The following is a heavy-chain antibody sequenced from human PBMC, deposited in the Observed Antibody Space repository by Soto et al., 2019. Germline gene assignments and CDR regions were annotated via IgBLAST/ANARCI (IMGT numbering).Heavy chain of an antibody. Sequence: ASVKVSCKASGYTFTSYGISWVRQAPGQGLEWMGWISAYNGNTNYAQKLQGRVTMTTDTSTSTAYMEMRSLRSDDTAVYYCARVTSLADYYYMDVWGKGTRSPSP. J-gene: IGHJ6*03. D-gene: IGHD2-2*01. CDR3: ARVTSLADYYYMDV. V-gene: IGHV1-18*01. CDR1: GYTFTSYG. CDR2: ISAYNGNT.